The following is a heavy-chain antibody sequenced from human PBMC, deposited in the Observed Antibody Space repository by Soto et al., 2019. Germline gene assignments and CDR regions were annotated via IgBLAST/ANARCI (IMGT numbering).Heavy chain of an antibody. Sequence: SETLSLTCTVSGGSISSYYWSWIWQPPGKGLEWIGYIYYSGSTNYNPPLKSRVTISVDTSTNQFSLKLSSVTAADAAVSYCPISCRLAGSHHRSGCGHECDYNYGVDVWGQVTTVTIS. CDR1: GGSISSYY. CDR3: PISCRLAGSHHRSGCGHECDYNYGVDV. J-gene: IGHJ6*02. CDR2: IYYSGST. D-gene: IGHD6-19*01. V-gene: IGHV4-59*01.